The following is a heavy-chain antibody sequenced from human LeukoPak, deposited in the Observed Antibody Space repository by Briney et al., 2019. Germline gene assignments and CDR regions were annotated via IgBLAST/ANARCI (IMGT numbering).Heavy chain of an antibody. J-gene: IGHJ4*02. V-gene: IGHV3-21*01. D-gene: IGHD2-2*01. CDR1: GFPFSSYS. Sequence: GGPLRLSCAASGFPFSSYSMNWVPQAPGKGLEWVSSISSSSSYLYYADSVKGRFTISRDNAKNSLYLQMNSLRAEDTAVYYCARAPVYCSSTSCYSPSGFDYWGQGTLVTVSS. CDR3: ARAPVYCSSTSCYSPSGFDY. CDR2: ISSSSSYL.